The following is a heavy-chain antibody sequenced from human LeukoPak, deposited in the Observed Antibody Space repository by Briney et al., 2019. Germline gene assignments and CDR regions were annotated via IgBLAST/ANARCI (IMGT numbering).Heavy chain of an antibody. Sequence: PGGSLRLSCAASGFTFSDHYMDWVRQAPGKGLEWVGRIRNKANSYTTEYAASVKGRFTISRGDSKNSLYLQMNSLKTEDTAVYYCARIGTNWNFDYWGQGTLVSVSS. CDR2: IRNKANSYTT. V-gene: IGHV3-72*01. J-gene: IGHJ4*02. CDR3: ARIGTNWNFDY. CDR1: GFTFSDHY. D-gene: IGHD1-20*01.